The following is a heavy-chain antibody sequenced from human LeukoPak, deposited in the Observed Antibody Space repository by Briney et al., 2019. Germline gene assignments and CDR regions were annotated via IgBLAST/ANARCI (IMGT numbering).Heavy chain of an antibody. D-gene: IGHD3-10*01. V-gene: IGHV4-59*01. Sequence: SETLSLTCTVSGGSISSYYWSWIRQPPGKGLEGIGYIYYSGSTNYNPSLKSRVTISVDTSKNQFSLKLSSVTAADTAVYYCARDRYYDSGSYYNWGQGTLVTVSS. CDR1: GGSISSYY. CDR3: ARDRYYDSGSYYN. J-gene: IGHJ4*02. CDR2: IYYSGST.